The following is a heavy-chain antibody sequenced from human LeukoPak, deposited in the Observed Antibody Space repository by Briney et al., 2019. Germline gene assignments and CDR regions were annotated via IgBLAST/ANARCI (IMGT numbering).Heavy chain of an antibody. D-gene: IGHD3-3*01. CDR3: ARGSVIFLESRNWFDP. CDR1: GGAFSGYY. Sequence: SETLSLTCAVYGGAFSGYYWSWIRQPPGQGLEWIGEINHSGSTNYNPSLKSRVTISVDTSKNQFSLKLSSVTAADTVAYYCARGSVIFLESRNWFDPWGQGTLVTVSS. J-gene: IGHJ5*02. V-gene: IGHV4-34*01. CDR2: INHSGST.